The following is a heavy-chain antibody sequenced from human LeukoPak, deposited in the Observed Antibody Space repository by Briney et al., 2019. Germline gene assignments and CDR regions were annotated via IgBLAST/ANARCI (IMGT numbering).Heavy chain of an antibody. CDR2: IYYSGST. D-gene: IGHD3-22*01. Sequence: PSETLSLTCTVSGGSISSYYRSWIQQPPGKGLEWIGYIYYSGSTNYNPSLKSRVTISVDTSKNQFSLKLSSVTAADTAVYYCAKGAPGMIVVVKPFDYWGQGALVTVSS. CDR1: GGSISSYY. V-gene: IGHV4-59*01. J-gene: IGHJ4*02. CDR3: AKGAPGMIVVVKPFDY.